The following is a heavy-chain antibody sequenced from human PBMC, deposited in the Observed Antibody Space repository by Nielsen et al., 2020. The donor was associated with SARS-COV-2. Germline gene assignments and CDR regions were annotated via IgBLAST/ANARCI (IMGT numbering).Heavy chain of an antibody. CDR2: IGSSGGGT. J-gene: IGHJ4*02. D-gene: IGHD3-22*01. CDR3: ATQAEGYSHPLDY. Sequence: GESLKISCAASGFTFGRHAMNWVRQAPGKGLEWVSLIGSSGGGTFYADSVKGRFSISRDDSKNTLYPQMNSLRAEDTAVYYCATQAEGYSHPLDYWGQGTLVTVSS. V-gene: IGHV3-23*01. CDR1: GFTFGRHA.